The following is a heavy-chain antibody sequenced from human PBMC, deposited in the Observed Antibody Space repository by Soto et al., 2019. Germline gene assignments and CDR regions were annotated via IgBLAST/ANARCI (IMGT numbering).Heavy chain of an antibody. CDR2: IYYSGST. J-gene: IGHJ5*02. CDR3: ARHTSFGGVINWFDP. CDR1: RGSICSYY. D-gene: IGHD3-16*01. Sequence: SETLSRTCTVSRGSICSYYLSWIRQPPGKGLEWIGYIYYSGSTNYNPSLKSRVTISVDTSKNQFSLKLSSVTAADTAVYYCARHTSFGGVINWFDPWGQGTLVTVS. V-gene: IGHV4-59*08.